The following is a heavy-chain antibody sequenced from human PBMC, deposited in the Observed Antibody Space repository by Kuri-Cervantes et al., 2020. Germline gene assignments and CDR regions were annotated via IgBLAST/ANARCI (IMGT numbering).Heavy chain of an antibody. J-gene: IGHJ4*02. CDR2: IYFTGST. CDR3: ARASRGYNYGRPFDY. V-gene: IGHV4-39*07. Sequence: SETLSLTCTVSGGPISSRSHYWAWIRQPPGKGLEWIGSIYFTGSTNYNPSLKSRVTISVDTSKNQFSLKLSSVTAADTSVYYCARASRGYNYGRPFDYWGQGTLVTVSS. D-gene: IGHD5-18*01. CDR1: GGPISSRSHY.